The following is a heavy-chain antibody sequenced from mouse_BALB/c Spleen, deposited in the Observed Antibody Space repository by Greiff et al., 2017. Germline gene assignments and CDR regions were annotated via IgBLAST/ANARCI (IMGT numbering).Heavy chain of an antibody. V-gene: IGHV5-6-5*01. CDR1: GFTFSSYA. CDR3: ARGGGSPFDY. Sequence: EVQVVESGGGLVKPGGSLKLSCAASGFTFSSYAMSWVRQTPEKRLEWVASISSGGSTYYPDSVKGRFTISRDNARNILYLQMSSLRSEDTAMYYCARGGGSPFDYWGQGTTLTVSS. CDR2: ISSGGST. J-gene: IGHJ2*01.